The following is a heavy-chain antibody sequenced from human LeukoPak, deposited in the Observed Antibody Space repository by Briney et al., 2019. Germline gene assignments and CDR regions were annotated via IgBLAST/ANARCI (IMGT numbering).Heavy chain of an antibody. CDR3: AKGGAYCGGDCYLPMTRFFDY. Sequence: GGSLRLSCAASGFTFSSYAMSWVCQAPGKGLEWVSAISGSGGSTYYADSVKGRFTISRDNSKNTLYLQMNSLRAEDTAVYYCAKGGAYCGGDCYLPMTRFFDYWGQGTLVTVSS. D-gene: IGHD2-21*02. CDR2: ISGSGGST. CDR1: GFTFSSYA. J-gene: IGHJ4*02. V-gene: IGHV3-23*01.